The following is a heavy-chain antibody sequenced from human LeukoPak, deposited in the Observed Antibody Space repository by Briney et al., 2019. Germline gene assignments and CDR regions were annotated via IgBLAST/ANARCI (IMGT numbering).Heavy chain of an antibody. CDR2: INPSGGST. D-gene: IGHD3-22*01. Sequence: ASVKVSCKASGYTFISYYMHWVRQAPGQGLEWMGIINPSGGSTSYAQKFQGRVTMTRDMSTSTVYMELSSLRSEDTAVYYCARRDYYDSSGSLFDYWGQGTLVTVSS. CDR3: ARRDYYDSSGSLFDY. J-gene: IGHJ4*02. V-gene: IGHV1-46*01. CDR1: GYTFISYY.